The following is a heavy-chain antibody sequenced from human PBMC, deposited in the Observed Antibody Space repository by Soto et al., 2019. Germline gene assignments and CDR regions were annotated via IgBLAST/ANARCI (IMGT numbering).Heavy chain of an antibody. V-gene: IGHV3-23*01. CDR1: GFTFSSYA. CDR3: IASSGWYYFDY. CDR2: ISGSGSST. Sequence: SLRLSCAASGFTFSSYAMNWVRQAPGKGLEWVSAISGSGSSTYYADSVKGRSTISRDNSKNTLYLQMNSLRAEDTAVYYCIASSGWYYFDYWGQGTLVTVSS. J-gene: IGHJ4*02. D-gene: IGHD6-19*01.